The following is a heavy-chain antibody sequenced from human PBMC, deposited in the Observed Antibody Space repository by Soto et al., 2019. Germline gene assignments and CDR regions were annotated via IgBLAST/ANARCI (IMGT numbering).Heavy chain of an antibody. J-gene: IGHJ4*02. CDR1: GGSIGSSSFY. Sequence: PSETLSLTCSVAGGSIGSSSFYWGWIRQPPGKGLEWIGSIYYSGSTNYNPSLKSRVTISIDTSKNQFSLRLSSVTAADTAVYYCATHPYSGSYYLDYWGQGTLVTVSS. V-gene: IGHV4-39*01. CDR2: IYYSGST. D-gene: IGHD1-26*01. CDR3: ATHPYSGSYYLDY.